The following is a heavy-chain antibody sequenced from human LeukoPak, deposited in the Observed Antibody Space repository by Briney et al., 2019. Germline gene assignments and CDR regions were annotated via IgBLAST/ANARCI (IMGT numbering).Heavy chain of an antibody. CDR3: ARDGGSWVLYYYYMDV. J-gene: IGHJ6*03. CDR1: GFTFSSYW. D-gene: IGHD3-10*01. Sequence: PGGSLRLSCAASGFTFSSYWMHWVRQAPGKGLVWVSRINSDGSSTSYADSVKGRFTISRDNSENTLYLQMNSLTAEDTAVYYCARDGGSWVLYYYYMDVWGKGTTVTVSS. CDR2: INSDGSST. V-gene: IGHV3-74*01.